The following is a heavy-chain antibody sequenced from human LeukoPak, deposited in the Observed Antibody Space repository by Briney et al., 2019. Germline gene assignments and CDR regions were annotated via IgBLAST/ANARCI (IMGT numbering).Heavy chain of an antibody. D-gene: IGHD6-19*01. J-gene: IGHJ4*02. V-gene: IGHV3-48*01. CDR1: GFTFSSYS. Sequence: GGSLRLSCAASGFTFSSYSMNWVRQAPGKGLEWVSYISGTSNTIYYDDSVKGRFTVSRDNAKNSLYLQMNSLRAEDTAIYYCARDLGSYSSGWYMGFDYWGQGTLVTVSS. CDR2: ISGTSNTI. CDR3: ARDLGSYSSGWYMGFDY.